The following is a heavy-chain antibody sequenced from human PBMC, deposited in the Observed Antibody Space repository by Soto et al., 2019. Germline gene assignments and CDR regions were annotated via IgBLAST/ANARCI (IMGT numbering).Heavy chain of an antibody. D-gene: IGHD2-15*01. Sequence: ASVKVSCKASGYTFTSYGISWVRQAPGQGLEWMGWISAYNGNTNYAQKFQGRVTITRDTSASTAYMELTSLRSEDTAVYYCARELQGLYYFDYWGQGTLVTVSS. CDR3: ARELQGLYYFDY. V-gene: IGHV1-18*04. J-gene: IGHJ4*02. CDR2: ISAYNGNT. CDR1: GYTFTSYG.